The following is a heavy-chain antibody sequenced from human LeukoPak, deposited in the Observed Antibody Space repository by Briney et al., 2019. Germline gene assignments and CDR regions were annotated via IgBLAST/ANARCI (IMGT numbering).Heavy chain of an antibody. D-gene: IGHD1-7*01. Sequence: GGSLRLSCAASGFTFSSYAMSWVRQAPGKGLEWVSAISGSGGSTYYADSVKGRFTISRDNSKNTLYLQMNSLRAEDTAVYYCAKDTERYNWNYGDFDYWGQGTLVTVSS. J-gene: IGHJ4*02. CDR3: AKDTERYNWNYGDFDY. CDR1: GFTFSSYA. CDR2: ISGSGGST. V-gene: IGHV3-23*01.